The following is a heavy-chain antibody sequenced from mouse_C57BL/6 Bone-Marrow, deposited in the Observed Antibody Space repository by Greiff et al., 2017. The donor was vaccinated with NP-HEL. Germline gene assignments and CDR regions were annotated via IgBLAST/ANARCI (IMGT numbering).Heavy chain of an antibody. CDR3: ATPRLRLYFDY. Sequence: VQLQQPGAELVKPGASVKLSCKASGYTFTSYWMQWVKQRPGQGLEWIGEIDPSDSYTNYNQNFKGKATLTVDTSSSTAYMQHSSLTSEDSAVYYCATPRLRLYFDYWGQGTTLTVSS. CDR2: IDPSDSYT. D-gene: IGHD2-4*01. V-gene: IGHV1-50*01. CDR1: GYTFTSYW. J-gene: IGHJ2*01.